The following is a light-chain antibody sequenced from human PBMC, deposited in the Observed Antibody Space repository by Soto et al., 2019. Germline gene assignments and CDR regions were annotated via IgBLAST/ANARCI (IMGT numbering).Light chain of an antibody. Sequence: EIVLTQSPGTLSLSRGERATLSCMASQTVSSIHLAWYQQKPGQSPRLLIYGASTRATGIPARFSGSGSGTQFTLTIRRLCPEDYAVYFCQQYDSIPPWTFGQGTKV. CDR1: QTVSSIH. J-gene: IGKJ1*01. CDR2: GAS. V-gene: IGKV3-20*01. CDR3: QQYDSIPPWT.